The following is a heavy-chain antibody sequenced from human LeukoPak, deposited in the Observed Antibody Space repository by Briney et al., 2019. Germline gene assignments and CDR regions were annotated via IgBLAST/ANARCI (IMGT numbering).Heavy chain of an antibody. CDR2: TYYRSKWYN. D-gene: IGHD6-19*01. CDR1: GDSVSSNSAA. CDR3: ARDRRQQWLVLRYYFDY. Sequence: SQTLSLTCAISGDSVSSNSAAWNWIRQSPSRGLEWLGRTYYRSKWYNDYAVSVKSRITINPDTSKNQFSLQLNSVTPEDTAVYYCARDRRQQWLVLRYYFDYWGQGTLVTVSS. J-gene: IGHJ4*02. V-gene: IGHV6-1*01.